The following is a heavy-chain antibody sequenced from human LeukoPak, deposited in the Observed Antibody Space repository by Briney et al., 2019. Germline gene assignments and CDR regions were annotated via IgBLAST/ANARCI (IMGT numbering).Heavy chain of an antibody. V-gene: IGHV3-30*01. CDR2: ISYDGSNK. Sequence: GGSLRLSCAASGFTFSSYAMHWVRQAPGKGLEWVAVISYDGSNKYYADSVKGRFTISRDNSKNTLYLQMNSLRAEDTAVYYCARGDIVATIGLVDYWGQGALVTVSS. J-gene: IGHJ4*02. CDR3: ARGDIVATIGLVDY. CDR1: GFTFSSYA. D-gene: IGHD5-12*01.